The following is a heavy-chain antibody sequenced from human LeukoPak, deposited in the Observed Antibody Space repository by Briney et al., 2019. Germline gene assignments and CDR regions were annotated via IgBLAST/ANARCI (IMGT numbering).Heavy chain of an antibody. Sequence: ASVKVSCKASGYSFTGQYIHWVRQAPGQGLEWMGWINPNSGGTNYAQKFQGRVTMTRDTSISTAYMELSRLRSDDTAVYYCARDSRYCSGGSCYAFDYWGQGTLVTVSS. CDR2: INPNSGGT. D-gene: IGHD2-15*01. V-gene: IGHV1-2*02. J-gene: IGHJ4*02. CDR3: ARDSRYCSGGSCYAFDY. CDR1: GYSFTGQY.